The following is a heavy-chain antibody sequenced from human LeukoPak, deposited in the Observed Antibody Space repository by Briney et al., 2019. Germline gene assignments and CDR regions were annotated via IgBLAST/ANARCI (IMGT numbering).Heavy chain of an antibody. D-gene: IGHD3-22*01. CDR2: IGSSSSTI. CDR3: ASEGDYYDSSGYYPSFDY. J-gene: IGHJ4*02. Sequence: PGGSLRLSCAASGFTFSSYSMNWVRQAPGKGLEWVSYIGSSSSTIYYADSVKGRFTISRDNAKNSLYLQMNSLRAEDTAVYYCASEGDYYDSSGYYPSFDYWGQGTLVTVSS. V-gene: IGHV3-48*01. CDR1: GFTFSSYS.